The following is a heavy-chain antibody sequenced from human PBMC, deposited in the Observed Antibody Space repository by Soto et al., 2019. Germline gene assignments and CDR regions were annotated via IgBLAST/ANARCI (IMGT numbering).Heavy chain of an antibody. Sequence: QVQLQESGPRLVKPSGTLSLTCAVYGGSLSSCNWWSWVRQPPGKGLEWIGEIYRYGSTSYNPSLKSRVTMAVEKPKNQISLKRTSLTAADTAVYFCAGGGRPGQIDWFDPWGQGILVTVSS. CDR2: IYRYGST. V-gene: IGHV4-4*02. D-gene: IGHD2-21*01. J-gene: IGHJ5*02. CDR3: AGGGRPGQIDWFDP. CDR1: GGSLSSCNW.